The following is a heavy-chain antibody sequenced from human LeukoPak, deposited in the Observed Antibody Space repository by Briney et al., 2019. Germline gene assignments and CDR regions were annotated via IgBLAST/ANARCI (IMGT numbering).Heavy chain of an antibody. CDR3: ARVADHVWGSYRYFDY. CDR2: ISGSGGRT. Sequence: GGSLRLSCAATGFAFSSYDMSWVRQAPGKGLEWVSAISGSGGRTYYAASVKGRFTISRDNAKNSLYLQMNSLRAEDTAVYYCARVADHVWGSYRYFDYWGQGTLVTVSS. V-gene: IGHV3-23*01. J-gene: IGHJ4*02. D-gene: IGHD3-16*02. CDR1: GFAFSSYD.